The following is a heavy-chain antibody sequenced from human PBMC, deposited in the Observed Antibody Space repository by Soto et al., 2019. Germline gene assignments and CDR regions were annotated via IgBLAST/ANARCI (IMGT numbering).Heavy chain of an antibody. CDR2: IIPIFGTA. CDR1: GGTFSSYA. D-gene: IGHD1-26*01. Sequence: QVQLVQSGAEVKKPGSSVKVSCKASGGTFSSYAISWVRQAPGQGLEWMGGIIPIFGTANYAQKFQGRVTITADESTSTAYMELSSLRSEDTAVYYCARDERADSGDYYYGMDVWGQGTTVTVSS. V-gene: IGHV1-69*01. J-gene: IGHJ6*02. CDR3: ARDERADSGDYYYGMDV.